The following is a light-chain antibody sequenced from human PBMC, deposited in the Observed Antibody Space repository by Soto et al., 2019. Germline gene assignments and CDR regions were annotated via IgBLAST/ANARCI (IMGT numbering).Light chain of an antibody. V-gene: IGKV3-20*01. Sequence: EIVLTQSPGTLSLSPGERATLSCRASQTISNSYLAWYQQKPGQAPRLLTYGASSRAIGIPDRFSRSGSETDFSLTISRLEPEDVALYYCQQYDRIPQFTVGPGTKVDIK. CDR1: QTISNSY. CDR2: GAS. J-gene: IGKJ3*01. CDR3: QQYDRIPQFT.